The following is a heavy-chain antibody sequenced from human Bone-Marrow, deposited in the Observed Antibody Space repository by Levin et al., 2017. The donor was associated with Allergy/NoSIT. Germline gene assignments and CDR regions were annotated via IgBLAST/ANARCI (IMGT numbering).Heavy chain of an antibody. CDR3: ARVGGRRYYCYGMDA. D-gene: IGHD1-26*01. CDR2: ISCSGSTI. J-gene: IGHJ6*02. Sequence: GESLKISCAASGFTFSDYYMSWIRQAPGKGLEWVSYISCSGSTIYYADSVKGRFTISRDNAKNSLYLQMNSLRAEDTAVYYCARVGGRRYYCYGMDAWGQGTTVTVSS. CDR1: GFTFSDYY. V-gene: IGHV3-11*01.